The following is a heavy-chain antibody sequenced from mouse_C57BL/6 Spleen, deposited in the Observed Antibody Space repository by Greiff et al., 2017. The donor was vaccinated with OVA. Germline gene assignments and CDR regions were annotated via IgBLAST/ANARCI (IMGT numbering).Heavy chain of an antibody. Sequence: QVQLQQPGAELVMPGASVKLSCKASGYTFTSYWMHWVKQRPGQGLEWIGEIDPSDSYTNYNQKFKGKSTLTVDKSSSTSYMQLSSLTSEDSAVYYCAAYYRNAMDYWGQGTSVTVSS. CDR2: IDPSDSYT. V-gene: IGHV1-69*01. D-gene: IGHD2-14*01. J-gene: IGHJ4*01. CDR1: GYTFTSYW. CDR3: AAYYRNAMDY.